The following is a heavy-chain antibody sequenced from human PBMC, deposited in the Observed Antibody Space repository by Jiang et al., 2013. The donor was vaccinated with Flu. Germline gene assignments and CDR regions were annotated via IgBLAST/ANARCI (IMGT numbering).Heavy chain of an antibody. V-gene: IGHV1-18*01. J-gene: IGHJ4*02. CDR3: ARDWNFIYDF. CDR2: INIDSGEA. D-gene: IGHD3/OR15-3a*01. CDR1: GYTFNNYG. Sequence: GAEVKKPGASVKVSCKASGYTFNNYGIGWVRQAPGQGLEWVGWINIDSGEANYGQNFQGRVTVTADTTTSTAYMEVRSLRSDDTAMYYCARDWNFIYDFWGQGTLITVSS.